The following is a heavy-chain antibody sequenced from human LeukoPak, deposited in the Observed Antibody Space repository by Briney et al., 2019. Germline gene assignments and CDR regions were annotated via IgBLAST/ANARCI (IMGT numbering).Heavy chain of an antibody. CDR2: INSDGSST. Sequence: GGSLRLSCAASGFTFSSYWMHWVRQAPGKELVWVSRINSDGSSTSYADSVKGRFTISRDNAKNTLYLQMNSLRAEDTAVYYCARDLSVDTAMGYYYYYGMDVWGQGTTVTVSS. CDR1: GFTFSSYW. V-gene: IGHV3-74*01. J-gene: IGHJ6*02. D-gene: IGHD5-18*01. CDR3: ARDLSVDTAMGYYYYYGMDV.